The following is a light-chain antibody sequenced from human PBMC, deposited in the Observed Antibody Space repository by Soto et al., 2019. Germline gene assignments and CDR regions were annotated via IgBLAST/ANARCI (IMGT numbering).Light chain of an antibody. Sequence: QSALTQPASVSDSPGQSITISCTGTSSDVGGSNFVSWYQQHPGKPPKLIIYDVANRPSGLSNRFSGSKSASTASLIISRRQAEDDADYYCASYTSRTTYVFGTGTKLTVL. CDR2: DVA. CDR3: ASYTSRTTYV. V-gene: IGLV2-14*03. J-gene: IGLJ1*01. CDR1: SSDVGGSNF.